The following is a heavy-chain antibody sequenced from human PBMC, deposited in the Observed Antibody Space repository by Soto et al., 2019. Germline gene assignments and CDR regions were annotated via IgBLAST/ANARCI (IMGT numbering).Heavy chain of an antibody. CDR3: ARDPAPHYDILTGSYPRFDY. D-gene: IGHD3-9*01. Sequence: SVKVSCKASGGNFSSYAISWVRQAPGQGLEWMGGIIPIFGTANYAQKFQGRVTMTADEATSTAYMELSSLRSEDTAVYYCARDPAPHYDILTGSYPRFDYGGKGTLVTVS. CDR2: IIPIFGTA. J-gene: IGHJ4*02. V-gene: IGHV1-69*13. CDR1: GGNFSSYA.